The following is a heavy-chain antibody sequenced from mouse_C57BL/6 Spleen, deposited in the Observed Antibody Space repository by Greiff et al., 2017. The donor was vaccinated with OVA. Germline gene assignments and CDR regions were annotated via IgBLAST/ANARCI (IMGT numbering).Heavy chain of an antibody. Sequence: VQLQQSGAELVKPGASVKISCKASGYAFSGYWMNWVKQRPGKGLEWIGQIYPGDGDTNYNGKFKGKATLTADKSASTAYMQLSRLTSEDSACYFCAREWLLLWGQGTTLTVSA. J-gene: IGHJ2*01. CDR3: AREWLLL. D-gene: IGHD2-3*01. CDR1: GYAFSGYW. V-gene: IGHV1-80*01. CDR2: IYPGDGDT.